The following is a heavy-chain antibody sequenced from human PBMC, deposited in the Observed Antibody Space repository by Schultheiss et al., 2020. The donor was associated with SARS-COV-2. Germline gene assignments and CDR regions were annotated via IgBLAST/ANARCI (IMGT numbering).Heavy chain of an antibody. J-gene: IGHJ6*03. D-gene: IGHD1-20*01. CDR1: GYSFTSYW. CDR3: ARHKVVFITGTTNYYYYYMDV. CDR2: IYPGDSDT. Sequence: GGSLRLSCKGSGYSFTSYWIGWVRQMPGKGLDWMGIIYPGDSDTRYSPSFQGQVTISADKSISTAYLQWSSLKASDTAMYYCARHKVVFITGTTNYYYYYMDVWGKGTTVTVSS. V-gene: IGHV5-51*01.